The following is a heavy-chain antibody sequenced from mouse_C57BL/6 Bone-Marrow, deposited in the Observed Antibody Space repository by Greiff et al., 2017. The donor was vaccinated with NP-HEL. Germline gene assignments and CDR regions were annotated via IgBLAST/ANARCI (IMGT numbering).Heavy chain of an antibody. V-gene: IGHV1-61*01. CDR1: GYTFTSYW. CDR2: IYPSDSET. CDR3: ARGSKEGY. D-gene: IGHD1-3*01. Sequence: QVQLQQPGAELVRPGSSVKLSCKASGYTFTSYWMDWVKQRPGQGLEWIGNIYPSDSETHYNQKFKDKATLTVDKSSSTAYMQLSSLTSEDSAVYYCARGSKEGYWGQGTTLTVSS. J-gene: IGHJ2*01.